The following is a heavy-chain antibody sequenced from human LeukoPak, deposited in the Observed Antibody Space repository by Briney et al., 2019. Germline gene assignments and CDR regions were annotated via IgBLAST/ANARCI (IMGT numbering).Heavy chain of an antibody. J-gene: IGHJ2*01. CDR2: ISWNSGSI. V-gene: IGHV3-9*01. CDR3: AKAVTSGWGHPADL. D-gene: IGHD6-19*01. CDR1: GFTFSSYA. Sequence: PGGSLRLSCAASGFTFSSYAMSWVRQAPGKGLEWVSGISWNSGSIGYADSVKGRFTISRGNAKNSLYLQMNSLRAEDTALYYCAKAVTSGWGHPADLWGRGTLVTVSS.